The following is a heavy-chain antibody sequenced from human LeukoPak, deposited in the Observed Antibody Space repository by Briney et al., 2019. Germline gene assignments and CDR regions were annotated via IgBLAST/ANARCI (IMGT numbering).Heavy chain of an antibody. V-gene: IGHV3-23*01. D-gene: IGHD4-17*01. Sequence: GGCLRLSCAASGFTFSSYAMSWVRQAPGRGLEWVSAISGSGGSTYYADSVKGRFTISTDNSKNTLYLQMNSLRAEDTAVYYCATDTAYGDYIDAFDIWGQGTMVTVSS. CDR1: GFTFSSYA. CDR2: ISGSGGST. CDR3: ATDTAYGDYIDAFDI. J-gene: IGHJ3*02.